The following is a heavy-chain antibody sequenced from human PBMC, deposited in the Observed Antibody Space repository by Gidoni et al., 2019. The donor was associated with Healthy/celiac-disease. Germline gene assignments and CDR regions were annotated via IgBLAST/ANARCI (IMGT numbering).Heavy chain of an antibody. V-gene: IGHV4-34*01. J-gene: IGHJ6*03. CDR3: ARVSAAGTYQLGPYFYYYYYMDV. D-gene: IGHD6-13*01. Sequence: QVQLQQWGAGLLKPSETLSLTCAVYGGSFSGYYWSWIRQPPGKGLEWIGEINHSGSTNYNPSLKSRVTISVDTSKNQFSLKLSSVTAADTAVYYCARVSAAGTYQLGPYFYYYYYMDVWGKGTTVTVSS. CDR2: INHSGST. CDR1: GGSFSGYY.